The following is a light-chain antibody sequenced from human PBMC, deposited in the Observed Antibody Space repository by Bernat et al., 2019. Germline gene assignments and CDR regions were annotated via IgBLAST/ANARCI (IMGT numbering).Light chain of an antibody. Sequence: EMVLTQSPGTLSLSPGERATLSCRASQSVSSSFLAWYQQKPGQAPRLLIYGASSRATGIPDRFSGSGSGTDFTLTISRLQPEDFATYYCQQANSFPLTFGGGTKVEIK. CDR2: GAS. CDR3: QQANSFPLT. V-gene: IGKV3-20*01. CDR1: QSVSSSF. J-gene: IGKJ4*01.